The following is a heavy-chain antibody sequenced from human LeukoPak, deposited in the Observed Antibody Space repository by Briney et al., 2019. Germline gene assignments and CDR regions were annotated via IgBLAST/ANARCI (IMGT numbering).Heavy chain of an antibody. D-gene: IGHD1-26*01. CDR3: AKEGSGSYHRNYYFEY. Sequence: GGSLRLSCAVSGFTFSSYGMHWVRQAPDMGLEWVAVISYDGSNKYYADSVKGRFTISGDNSKNTLYLQMNSLRAEDTAVYYCAKEGSGSYHRNYYFEYWGQGTLVTVSS. J-gene: IGHJ4*02. CDR1: GFTFSSYG. CDR2: ISYDGSNK. V-gene: IGHV3-30*18.